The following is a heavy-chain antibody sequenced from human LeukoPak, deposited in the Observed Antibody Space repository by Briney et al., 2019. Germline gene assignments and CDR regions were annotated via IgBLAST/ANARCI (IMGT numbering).Heavy chain of an antibody. CDR2: IANDGRT. Sequence: GGPLRLSCAASGFTVSSNYMSWVRQAPGKGLECVSVIANDGRTYYANSVKGRFTISRDISKNMVYLQMNSLRADDTAVYYCAREPPYSNSWTDFDYWGQGTLVTVSS. CDR1: GFTVSSNY. D-gene: IGHD6-13*01. CDR3: AREPPYSNSWTDFDY. J-gene: IGHJ4*02. V-gene: IGHV3-53*01.